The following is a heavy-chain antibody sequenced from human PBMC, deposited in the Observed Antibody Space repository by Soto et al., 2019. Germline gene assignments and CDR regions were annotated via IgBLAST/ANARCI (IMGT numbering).Heavy chain of an antibody. V-gene: IGHV1-18*01. D-gene: IGHD3-10*01. CDR2: ISAYNGNT. CDR1: GYTFTSYG. Sequence: ASVNVSCKASGYTFTSYGISWVRQAPGQGLEWMGWISAYNGNTNYAQKLQGRVTMTTDTSTSTAYMELRSLRSDDTAVYYCARDRAVLLWFGELDYYGMDVWGQGTTVTVSS. J-gene: IGHJ6*02. CDR3: ARDRAVLLWFGELDYYGMDV.